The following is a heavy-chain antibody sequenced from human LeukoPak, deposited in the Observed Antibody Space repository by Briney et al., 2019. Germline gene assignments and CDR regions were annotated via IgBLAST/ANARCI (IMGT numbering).Heavy chain of an antibody. D-gene: IGHD6-6*01. CDR3: ARDLPIAARPGVWFDP. V-gene: IGHV4-39*07. Sequence: SETLSLTCTVSGGSISSSSYYWGWIRQPPGKGLEWIGSIYYSGSTYYNPSLKSRVTISVDTSKNQFSLKLSSVPAADTAVYYCARDLPIAARPGVWFDPWGQGTLVTVSS. CDR1: GGSISSSSYY. J-gene: IGHJ5*02. CDR2: IYYSGST.